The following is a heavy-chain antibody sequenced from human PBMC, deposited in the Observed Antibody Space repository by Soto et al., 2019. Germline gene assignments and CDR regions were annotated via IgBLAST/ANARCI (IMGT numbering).Heavy chain of an antibody. D-gene: IGHD6-19*01. Sequence: ASVKVSCKVSGYTLTELSMHWVRQAPGKGLEWMGGFDPEDGETIYAQKFQGRVTMTEDTSTDTAYMELSSLRSEDTAVYYCATLVSGYSSGWYNWFDPWGQGTLVTVSS. CDR3: ATLVSGYSSGWYNWFDP. V-gene: IGHV1-24*01. CDR2: FDPEDGET. CDR1: GYTLTELS. J-gene: IGHJ5*02.